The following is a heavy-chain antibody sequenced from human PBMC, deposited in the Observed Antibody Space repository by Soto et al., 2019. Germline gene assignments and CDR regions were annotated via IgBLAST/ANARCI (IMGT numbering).Heavy chain of an antibody. J-gene: IGHJ4*02. V-gene: IGHV3-23*01. Sequence: GGSLRLSCAASGFTFSSYAMSWVRQAPGKGLEWVSAISGSGGSTYYADSVKGRFTISRDNSENTLYLQMNSLRAEDTAVYYCAKDKPIFGVVIVLRSSPPYFDYWGKGTLVTVSS. D-gene: IGHD3-3*01. CDR3: AKDKPIFGVVIVLRSSPPYFDY. CDR1: GFTFSSYA. CDR2: ISGSGGST.